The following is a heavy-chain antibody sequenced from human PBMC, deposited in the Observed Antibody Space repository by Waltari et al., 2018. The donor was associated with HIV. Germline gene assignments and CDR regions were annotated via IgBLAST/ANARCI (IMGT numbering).Heavy chain of an antibody. CDR1: GYTFTSYA. Sequence: QVQLVQSGAEVKKPGASVKVSCKASGYTFTSYAMHWVRQAPGQRLEWMGWINAGNGNTKYSQKFQGRVTITRDTSASTAYMELSSLRSEDTAVYYCARVFGGSGWSDFDYWGQGTLVTVSS. CDR2: INAGNGNT. CDR3: ARVFGGSGWSDFDY. D-gene: IGHD6-19*01. V-gene: IGHV1-3*01. J-gene: IGHJ4*02.